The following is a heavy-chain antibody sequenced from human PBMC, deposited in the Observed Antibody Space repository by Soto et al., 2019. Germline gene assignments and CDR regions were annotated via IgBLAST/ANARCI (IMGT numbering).Heavy chain of an antibody. D-gene: IGHD3-22*01. V-gene: IGHV1-69*13. Sequence: SVKVSCKASGGTLISYAISWVRQAPGQGLEWMGGIIPIFGTANYAQKFQGRVTITADESTSTAYMELSSLRSEDTAVYYCAADYYDSSGYWEVVDYWGQGTLVTVSS. CDR1: GGTLISYA. CDR2: IIPIFGTA. J-gene: IGHJ4*02. CDR3: AADYYDSSGYWEVVDY.